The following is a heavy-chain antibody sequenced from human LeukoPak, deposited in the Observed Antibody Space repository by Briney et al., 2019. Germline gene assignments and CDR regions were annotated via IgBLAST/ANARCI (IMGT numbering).Heavy chain of an antibody. CDR3: AKAGPGYSYGSSLYYFDY. CDR1: GFTFSSYA. CDR2: ISGNGGST. J-gene: IGHJ4*02. Sequence: QSGGSLRLSCAASGFTFSSYAMSWVRQAPGKGLEWVSAISGNGGSTYYADSVKGRFTISRDISKNTLYLQMNSLRAEDTAVYYCAKAGPGYSYGSSLYYFDYWGQGTLVTVSS. D-gene: IGHD5-18*01. V-gene: IGHV3-23*01.